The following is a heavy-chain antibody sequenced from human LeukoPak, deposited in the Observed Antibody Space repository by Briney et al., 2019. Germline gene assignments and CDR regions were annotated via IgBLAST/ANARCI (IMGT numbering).Heavy chain of an antibody. D-gene: IGHD6-13*01. J-gene: IGHJ2*01. CDR1: GLTFSHAW. V-gene: IGHV3-15*01. CDR2: IRSEIEGGTT. CDR3: ARGGSVAAADYWYFDL. Sequence: GGSLRLSCAVSGLTFSHAWMSWVRQAPGKGPEWVGRIRSEIEGGTTEYAAPVKGRFTISRDNAKNSLYLQMNSLRAEDTAVYYCARGGSVAAADYWYFDLWGRGTLVTISS.